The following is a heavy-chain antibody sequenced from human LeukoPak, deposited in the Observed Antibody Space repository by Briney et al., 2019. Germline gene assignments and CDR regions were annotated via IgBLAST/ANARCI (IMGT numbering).Heavy chain of an antibody. J-gene: IGHJ4*02. CDR3: ARAPKRLGELSAPFDY. D-gene: IGHD3-16*02. CDR1: GYTFTSYA. V-gene: IGHV1-18*01. Sequence: ASVKVSCKASGYTFTSYAMNWVRQAPGQGLEWMGWISAYNGNTNYAQKLQGRVTMTTDTSTSTAYMELRSLRSDDTAVYYCARAPKRLGELSAPFDYWGQGTLVTVSS. CDR2: ISAYNGNT.